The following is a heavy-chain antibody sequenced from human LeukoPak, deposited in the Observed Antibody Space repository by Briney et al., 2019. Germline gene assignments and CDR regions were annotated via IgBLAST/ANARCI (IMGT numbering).Heavy chain of an antibody. J-gene: IGHJ3*02. CDR2: INTNTGNP. CDR1: GYSFASYA. CDR3: ARDWGQGSGYTNDAFDI. D-gene: IGHD3-22*01. Sequence: ASVKVSCKASGYSFASYAMNWVRQAPGQGLEWMGWINTNTGNPTYAQGFTGRFVFSLDTSVSTAYLQISSLKAEDTAVYYCARDWGQGSGYTNDAFDIWGQGTMVTVSS. V-gene: IGHV7-4-1*02.